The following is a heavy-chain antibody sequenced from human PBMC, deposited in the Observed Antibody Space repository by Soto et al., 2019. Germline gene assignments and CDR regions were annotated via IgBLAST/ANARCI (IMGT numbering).Heavy chain of an antibody. CDR1: GYTFTNYA. CDR2: INTYNGNT. J-gene: IGHJ6*02. D-gene: IGHD3-16*01. CDR3: AMVDVYVTPSPQDV. V-gene: IGHV1-18*01. Sequence: ASVKVSCKASGYTFTNYAMHWVRQAPGQGLEWMGWINTYNGNTNYAQNLQGRVTLTTDTSTSTAYMELTSLRSNDTAIYYCAMVDVYVTPSPQDVWGQGTMVTVSS.